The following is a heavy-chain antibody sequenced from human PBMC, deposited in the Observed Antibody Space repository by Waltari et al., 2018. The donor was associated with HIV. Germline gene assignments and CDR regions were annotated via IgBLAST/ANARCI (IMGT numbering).Heavy chain of an antibody. J-gene: IGHJ4*02. CDR2: SSATGGKP. D-gene: IGHD6-19*01. CDR1: GFTFNAYV. V-gene: IGHV3-23*01. Sequence: EVQLLESGGGLVQPGGSLRLSCGASGFTFNAYVMTWVRQAPGKVLEWVSGSSATGGKPYYADSVKGRFTISRDNSKNTLFLQMNSLRVEDTAVYYCAKVSVGIAVAVTKVHWGQGTLVTVSS. CDR3: AKVSVGIAVAVTKVH.